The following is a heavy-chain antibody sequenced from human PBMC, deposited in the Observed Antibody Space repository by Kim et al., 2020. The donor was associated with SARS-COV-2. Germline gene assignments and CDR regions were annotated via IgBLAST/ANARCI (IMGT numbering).Heavy chain of an antibody. Sequence: GESLKISCKGSGYNFPNFWIGWVRQRPGKGLEWMGIIYPVDSDARYRPSFQGQVTLSADTSTNTAYLQWDGLRPSDTAIYYCIRFKRTTDWIDFWGPGTL. CDR1: GYNFPNFW. V-gene: IGHV5-51*01. CDR3: IRFKRTTDWIDF. CDR2: IYPVDSDA. D-gene: IGHD4-17*01. J-gene: IGHJ4*02.